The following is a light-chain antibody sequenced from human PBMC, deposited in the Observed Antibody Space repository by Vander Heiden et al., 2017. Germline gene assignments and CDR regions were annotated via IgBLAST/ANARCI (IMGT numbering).Light chain of an antibody. CDR3: QQLSNWPSHT. CDR2: DAS. Sequence: EIVLTQSPATLSLSPGERATLSCRASQSVSSYLAWYQQKPGQAPRLLIYDASNRATGIPARFSGSGYGTDFTLTISSREPEDFAVYYCQQLSNWPSHTFGQGTRLEIK. V-gene: IGKV3-11*01. J-gene: IGKJ5*01. CDR1: QSVSSY.